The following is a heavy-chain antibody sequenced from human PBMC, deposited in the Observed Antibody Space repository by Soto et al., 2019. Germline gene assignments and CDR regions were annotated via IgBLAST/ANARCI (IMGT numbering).Heavy chain of an antibody. CDR1: GFTFSSYS. CDR3: TKDTLRGVQTLVLDY. Sequence: GGSLRLSCEASGFTFSSYSMNWVRQAPGKGLVWISVISGSGGVTCFSESVKGPFAISRDNSKNARHLQKKSLRAEDTAICYCTKDTLRGVQTLVLDYWCQRILVTVSS. J-gene: IGHJ4*02. CDR2: ISGSGGVT. V-gene: IGHV3-23*01. D-gene: IGHD3-10*01.